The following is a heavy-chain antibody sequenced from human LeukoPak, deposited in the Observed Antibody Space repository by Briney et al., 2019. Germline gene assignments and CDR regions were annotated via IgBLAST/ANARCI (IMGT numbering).Heavy chain of an antibody. CDR3: TTGYSGYDS. CDR1: GFTFSSYW. CDR2: MKRDGSEI. Sequence: GGSLRLSCAASGFTFSSYWMSWVRQAPGKGLEWVANMKRDGSEIYYVDSVKGRFTISRDNAKNSLFLQMNSLRAEDTAVYYCTTGYSGYDSWGQGTLVTVSS. J-gene: IGHJ4*02. D-gene: IGHD5-12*01. V-gene: IGHV3-7*01.